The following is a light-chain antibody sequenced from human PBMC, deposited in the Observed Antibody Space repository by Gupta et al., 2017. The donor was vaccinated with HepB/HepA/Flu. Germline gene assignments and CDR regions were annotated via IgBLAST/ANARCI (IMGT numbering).Light chain of an antibody. Sequence: EIVLTQSPATLSLSPGERATLSCRASQTVSTYLAWYQQKPGQAPRLLIYDTSNRATGIPARFSGSGSGTEFTLTISSLEPEDFAVYYCQQRRNWPLTFGQGTKVEIK. CDR2: DTS. CDR1: QTVSTY. CDR3: QQRRNWPLT. V-gene: IGKV3-11*01. J-gene: IGKJ1*01.